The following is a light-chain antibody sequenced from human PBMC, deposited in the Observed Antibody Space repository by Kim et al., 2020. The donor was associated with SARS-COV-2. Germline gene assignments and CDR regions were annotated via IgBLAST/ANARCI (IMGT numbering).Light chain of an antibody. J-gene: IGLJ3*02. V-gene: IGLV3-21*04. CDR1: NIGSKS. CDR2: YDS. CDR3: QVWDSRSDHPV. Sequence: APGKTARITCGGNNIGSKSVHWYQQKPGQAPVLVIYYDSDRPSGIPERFSGSNSGNTATLTISRGEAGDEADYYCQVWDSRSDHPVFGGGTQLTVL.